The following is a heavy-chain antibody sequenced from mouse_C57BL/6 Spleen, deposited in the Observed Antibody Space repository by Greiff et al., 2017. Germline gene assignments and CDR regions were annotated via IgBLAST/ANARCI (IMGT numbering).Heavy chain of an antibody. CDR2: INPNNGGT. CDR3: ARRSFDD. CDR1: GYTFTDYN. Sequence: EVQVVASGPELVKPGASVKIPCKASGYTFTDYNMDWVKQSHGKSLEWIGDINPNNGGTIYNQKFKGKATLTVDQSSSTAYMELRSLTSEDTAVYYCARRSFDDWGQGTTLTVAS. J-gene: IGHJ2*01. V-gene: IGHV1-18*01.